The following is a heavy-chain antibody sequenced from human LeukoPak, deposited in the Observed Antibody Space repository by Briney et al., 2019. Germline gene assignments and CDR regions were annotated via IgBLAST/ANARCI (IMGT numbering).Heavy chain of an antibody. V-gene: IGHV3-21*01. J-gene: IGHJ4*02. CDR2: ISSSSSYI. CDR3: ARDTSYAVVGGGHFDY. CDR1: GFTFSSYS. D-gene: IGHD2/OR15-2a*01. Sequence: GGSLRLSCAASGFTFSSYSMNWVRQAPGKGLEWVSSISSSSSYIYYADSVKGRFTVSRDNAKNSVYLQMNSLRAEDTAVYYCARDTSYAVVGGGHFDYWGQGTLVTVSS.